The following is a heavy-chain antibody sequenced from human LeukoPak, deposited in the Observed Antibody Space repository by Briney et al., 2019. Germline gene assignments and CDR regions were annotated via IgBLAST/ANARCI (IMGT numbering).Heavy chain of an antibody. Sequence: GGSLRLSCAASGFTFDDYGMSWVRQAPGKGLEWVSGINWNGGSTGYADSVRGRFTISRDNSKNTLYLQMNSLRAEDTAVYYCAKDGGEMATITFPDYWGQGTLVTVSS. J-gene: IGHJ4*02. CDR1: GFTFDDYG. D-gene: IGHD5-24*01. CDR2: INWNGGST. V-gene: IGHV3-20*04. CDR3: AKDGGEMATITFPDY.